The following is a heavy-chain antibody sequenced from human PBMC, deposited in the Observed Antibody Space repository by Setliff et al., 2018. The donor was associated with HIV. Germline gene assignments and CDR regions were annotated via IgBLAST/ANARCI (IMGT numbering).Heavy chain of an antibody. CDR2: IYASDSSGST. V-gene: IGHV4-61*09. CDR3: ARDDRCSGGYCYSY. CDR1: GGSITTGSYY. Sequence: SETLSLTCTVSGGSITTGSYYWSWIRQPAGQGLEWIGHIYASDSSGSTNYNPSLKSRVTISLDTAKNQFSLKLSSVAAADTAVYYCARDDRCSGGYCYSYWGQGALVTVSS. D-gene: IGHD2-15*01. J-gene: IGHJ4*02.